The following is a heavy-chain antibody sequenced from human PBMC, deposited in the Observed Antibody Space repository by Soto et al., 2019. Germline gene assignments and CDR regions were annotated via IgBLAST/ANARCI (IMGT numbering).Heavy chain of an antibody. D-gene: IGHD4-4*01. CDR3: ARARGNDYSNYVSDY. J-gene: IGHJ4*02. Sequence: QVQLQESGPGLVKPSQTLSLTCTVSGGSISSGDYYWSWIRQPPGKGLEWIGYIYYSGSTYYNPSLKSRVTISVDTAKNQFSLKLSSVTAADTAVYYCARARGNDYSNYVSDYWGQGTLVTVSS. V-gene: IGHV4-30-4*01. CDR2: IYYSGST. CDR1: GGSISSGDYY.